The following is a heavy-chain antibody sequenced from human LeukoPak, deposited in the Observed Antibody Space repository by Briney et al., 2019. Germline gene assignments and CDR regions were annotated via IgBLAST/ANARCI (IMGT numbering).Heavy chain of an antibody. J-gene: IGHJ6*03. V-gene: IGHV4-39*01. D-gene: IGHD6-19*01. CDR2: IYYSGST. Sequence: SETLSLTCTVSGGSISSSSYYWGWIRQPPGKGLEWIGSIYYSGSTYYNPSLKSRVTLSVDTSKNQFSLKLSSVTAADTAVYYCARTSAVYYMDVWGKGTTVTVSS. CDR3: ARTSAVYYMDV. CDR1: GGSISSSSYY.